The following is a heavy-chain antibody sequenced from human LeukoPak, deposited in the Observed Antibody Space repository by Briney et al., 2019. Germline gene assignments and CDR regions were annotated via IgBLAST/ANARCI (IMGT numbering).Heavy chain of an antibody. J-gene: IGHJ4*02. Sequence: GGSLRLSCAASGFTFSDYYMSWIRQAPGKGLGWVSYISSSSSYTNYADSVKGRFTISRDNAENSLYLQMNSLRAEDTAVYYCARDRRDYYGSGSYYWDYWGQGTLVTVSS. CDR1: GFTFSDYY. CDR3: ARDRRDYYGSGSYYWDY. CDR2: ISSSSSYT. D-gene: IGHD3-10*01. V-gene: IGHV3-11*06.